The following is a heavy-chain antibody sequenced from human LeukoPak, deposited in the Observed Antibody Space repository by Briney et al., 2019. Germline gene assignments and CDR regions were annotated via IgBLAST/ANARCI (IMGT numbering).Heavy chain of an antibody. CDR1: GYTFTSYD. CDR2: MNPNSGNT. V-gene: IGHV1-8*01. J-gene: IGHJ6*03. D-gene: IGHD1-1*01. Sequence: ASVKVSCKASGYTFTSYDINWVRQATGQGLEWMGWMNPNSGNTVYAQKLQGRGTMTRNTSISTASMDLSRLRSEDTAVYYCARGGYRAAYYYYYMDVWGKGTTVTVSS. CDR3: ARGGYRAAYYYYYMDV.